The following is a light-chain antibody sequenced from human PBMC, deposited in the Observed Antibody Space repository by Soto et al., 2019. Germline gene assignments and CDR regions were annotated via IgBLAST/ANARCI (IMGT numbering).Light chain of an antibody. V-gene: IGKV1-39*01. Sequence: DIQMTQSPSSLSASVGDRVTITCRASQSISSYLNWYQQKQGKAPKLLIYAASSLQSGVPSRFSGSGSGTDFLLTSSSRPPEDFATYYCQQSNRTPAFGPVTKVDIK. J-gene: IGKJ3*01. CDR3: QQSNRTPA. CDR2: AAS. CDR1: QSISSY.